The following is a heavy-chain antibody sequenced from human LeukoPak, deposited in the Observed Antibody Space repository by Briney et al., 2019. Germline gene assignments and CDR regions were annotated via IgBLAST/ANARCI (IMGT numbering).Heavy chain of an antibody. V-gene: IGHV1-18*04. J-gene: IGHJ4*02. CDR1: GYTFTSYG. Sequence: ASVKVSCEASGYTFTSYGISWVRQAPGQGLEWMGWISAYNGNTNYAQKLQGRVTMTTGTSTSTAYMELRSLRSDDTAVYYCARARGYCSGGSCRHFDYWGQGTLVTVSS. CDR3: ARARGYCSGGSCRHFDY. D-gene: IGHD2-15*01. CDR2: ISAYNGNT.